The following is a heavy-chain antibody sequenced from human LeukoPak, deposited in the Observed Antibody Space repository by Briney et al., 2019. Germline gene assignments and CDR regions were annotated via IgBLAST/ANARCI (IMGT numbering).Heavy chain of an antibody. J-gene: IGHJ4*02. Sequence: ASLKVSSKASGYTFTSYGICWVRHAPGQGLEWMGWISAYNGNTNYAQKLQGRVTITTDTSTSTAYMELRSLRSEDTAVYYCGITTYYYDSSGYGGYFDYWGQGTLVSVS. CDR2: ISAYNGNT. CDR1: GYTFTSYG. D-gene: IGHD3-22*01. V-gene: IGHV1-18*01. CDR3: GITTYYYDSSGYGGYFDY.